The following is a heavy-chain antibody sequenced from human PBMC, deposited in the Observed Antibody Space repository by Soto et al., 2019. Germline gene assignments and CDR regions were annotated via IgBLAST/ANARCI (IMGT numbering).Heavy chain of an antibody. CDR1: GGSISSSNW. D-gene: IGHD2-15*01. V-gene: IGHV4-4*02. CDR3: AREKLLPYYYYGMDV. Sequence: PSETLSLTCAVSGGSISSSNWWSWVRQPPGKGLEWIGEIYHSGSTNYNPSLKSRFTISVDKSKNQFSLKLSSVTAADTAVYYCAREKLLPYYYYGMDVWGQGTTVTVSS. CDR2: IYHSGST. J-gene: IGHJ6*02.